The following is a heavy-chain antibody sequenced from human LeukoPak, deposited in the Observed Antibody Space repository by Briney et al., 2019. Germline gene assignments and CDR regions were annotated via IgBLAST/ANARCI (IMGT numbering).Heavy chain of an antibody. D-gene: IGHD3-3*01. J-gene: IGHJ5*02. CDR3: ASRREDYDFWSGYYTNWFDP. CDR2: INHSGST. CDR1: GGSFSGYY. V-gene: IGHV4-34*01. Sequence: PSETLSLTCAGYGGSFSGYYWSWIRQPPGKGLEWIGEINHSGSTNYNPSLKSRVTISVDTSKNQFSLKLSSVTAADTAVYYCASRREDYDFWSGYYTNWFDPWGQGTLVTVSS.